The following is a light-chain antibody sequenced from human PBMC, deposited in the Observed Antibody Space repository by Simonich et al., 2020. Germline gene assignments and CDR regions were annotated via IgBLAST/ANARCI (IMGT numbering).Light chain of an antibody. J-gene: IGLJ3*02. CDR1: SSDVGGYNY. CDR3: SSYTSSSNWV. Sequence: QSALTQPPSASGSPGQSGTISCTGTSSDVGGYNYVSWYQQHPGKTPKLMIYEVSKRPSGVPDRFSGSKSGNTASLTISGLQAEDEADYYCSSYTSSSNWVFGGGTKLTVL. CDR2: EVS. V-gene: IGLV2-8*01.